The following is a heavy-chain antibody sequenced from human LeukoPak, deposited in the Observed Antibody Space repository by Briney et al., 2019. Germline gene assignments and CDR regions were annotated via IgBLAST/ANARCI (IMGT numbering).Heavy chain of an antibody. CDR1: GYTFTGYY. CDR2: INPNSGGT. V-gene: IGHV1-2*02. Sequence: GASVKVSCKASGYTFTGYYMHWVRQAPGQGLEWMGWINPNSGGTNYAQKFQGRVTMTRDTSISTAYMELSRLRSDDTAVYYCARDLFSPTPRWVEDYWGQGTLVTVSS. D-gene: IGHD1-1*01. CDR3: ARDLFSPTPRWVEDY. J-gene: IGHJ4*02.